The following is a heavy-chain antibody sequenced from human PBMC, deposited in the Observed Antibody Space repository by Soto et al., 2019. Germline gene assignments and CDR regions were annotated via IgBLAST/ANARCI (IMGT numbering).Heavy chain of an antibody. CDR2: ISAYNGNT. Sequence: QVQLVQSGAEVKKPGASVKVSCKASGYTCTSYGISWVQQAPGQGLEWMRWISAYNGNTTYAQKLQGRVTMTTETSTSTAYMELRSLRSDDTAVYYCARAARQGGWFDPCGQGTLVTVSS. V-gene: IGHV1-18*01. J-gene: IGHJ5*02. CDR1: GYTCTSYG. D-gene: IGHD3-16*01. CDR3: ARAARQGGWFDP.